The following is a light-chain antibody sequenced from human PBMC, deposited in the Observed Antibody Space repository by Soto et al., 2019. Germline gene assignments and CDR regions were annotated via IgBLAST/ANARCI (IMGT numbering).Light chain of an antibody. Sequence: DIQVSQSPPTLSASVGDRVTITCRASQTISTWMSWYQQKPGEAPKLLIYTASSLQGGVPLRFSGAGSRTDFSLTISGLQPEDSATYYCQQTYTFPWTFGQGTKVDIK. CDR2: TAS. CDR3: QQTYTFPWT. V-gene: IGKV1-39*01. CDR1: QTISTW. J-gene: IGKJ1*01.